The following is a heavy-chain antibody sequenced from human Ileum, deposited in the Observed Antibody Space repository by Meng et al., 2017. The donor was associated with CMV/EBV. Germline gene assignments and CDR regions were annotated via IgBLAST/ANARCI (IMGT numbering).Heavy chain of an antibody. CDR3: ARDSHPKADNVAVMVYVRPYNYFDP. J-gene: IGHJ5*02. Sequence: MNWLRQAPGKGLEWVASITRSGTNRDYADSVRGRFTISRDNNRNSLTLQMNILRVEDTATYYCARDSHPKADNVAVMVYVRPYNYFDPWGQGTLVTVSS. V-gene: IGHV3-21*01. D-gene: IGHD2-8*01. CDR2: ITRSGTNR.